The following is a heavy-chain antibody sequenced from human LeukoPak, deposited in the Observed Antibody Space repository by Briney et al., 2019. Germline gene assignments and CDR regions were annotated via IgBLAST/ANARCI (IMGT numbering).Heavy chain of an antibody. CDR3: AKPNRLRFLEWLTHRTAYYFDY. Sequence: GGSLRLSCAASGFTVSSNYMSWVRQAPGKGLEWVSVIYSGGSTYYADSVKGRFTISRDNSKNTLYLQMNSLRAEDTAVYYCAKPNRLRFLEWLTHRTAYYFDYWGQGTLVTVSS. CDR2: IYSGGST. CDR1: GFTVSSNY. D-gene: IGHD3-3*01. J-gene: IGHJ4*02. V-gene: IGHV3-53*01.